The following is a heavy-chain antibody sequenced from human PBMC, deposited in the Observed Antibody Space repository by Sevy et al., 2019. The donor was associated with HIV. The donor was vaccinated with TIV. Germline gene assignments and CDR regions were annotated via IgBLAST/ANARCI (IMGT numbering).Heavy chain of an antibody. CDR3: ARPYGSGSWEAFDI. D-gene: IGHD3-10*01. J-gene: IGHJ3*02. CDR1: GFTFSTYT. Sequence: GGSLILSCSASGFTFSTYTMNWVRQAPGKGLEWVSSISSSANYIYYADSLKGRFTISRDNAKNSLYLQMNSLRAEDTAVYYCARPYGSGSWEAFDIWGQGTMVTVSS. CDR2: ISSSANYI. V-gene: IGHV3-21*01.